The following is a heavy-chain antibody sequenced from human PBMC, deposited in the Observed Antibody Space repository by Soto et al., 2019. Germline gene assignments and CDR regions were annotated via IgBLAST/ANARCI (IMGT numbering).Heavy chain of an antibody. CDR3: ARASTLYFGSRSCQPPTRYGMAV. D-gene: IGHD3-10*01. V-gene: IGHV4-30-2*01. J-gene: IGHJ6*02. Sequence: TLSLTCAVSGDSISSGTYSWTRQPPGKGLEWIGYIYHSGSTYYNPSLKSRVAISVDSSNNQFSLKLTSVTAADTAVYYCARASTLYFGSRSCQPPTRYGMAVSAQGTTVTVSS. CDR1: GDSISSGTYS. CDR2: IYHSGST.